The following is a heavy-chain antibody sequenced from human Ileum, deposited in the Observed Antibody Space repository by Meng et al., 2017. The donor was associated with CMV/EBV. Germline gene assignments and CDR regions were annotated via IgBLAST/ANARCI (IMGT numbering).Heavy chain of an antibody. J-gene: IGHJ6*02. CDR3: AGGGLDYYGVGNRYNGYFYFGMDV. V-gene: IGHV3-74*01. Sequence: GGSLRLSCTASGITFRSYWMHWVRQSPGEGLVWVSRINTDGTTTVYADFVKGRFTISRDNARSTLYLQMNSLRADDTAVYYCAGGGLDYYGVGNRYNGYFYFGMDVWGRGTTVTVSS. CDR2: INTDGTTT. CDR1: GITFRSYW. D-gene: IGHD3-10*01.